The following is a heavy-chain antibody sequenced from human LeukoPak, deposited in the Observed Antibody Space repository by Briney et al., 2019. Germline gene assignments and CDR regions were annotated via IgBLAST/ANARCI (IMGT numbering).Heavy chain of an antibody. J-gene: IGHJ6*03. V-gene: IGHV4-34*01. CDR3: ARGSRITMVRGVIIRATTHCYYMDV. D-gene: IGHD3-10*01. Sequence: SETLSLTCAVYGGSFSGYYWSWIRQPPGKGLEWIGEINHSGSTNYNPSLKSRVTISVDTSKNQFSLKLSSVTAADTAVYYCARGSRITMVRGVIIRATTHCYYMDVWGKGTTVTVSS. CDR2: INHSGST. CDR1: GGSFSGYY.